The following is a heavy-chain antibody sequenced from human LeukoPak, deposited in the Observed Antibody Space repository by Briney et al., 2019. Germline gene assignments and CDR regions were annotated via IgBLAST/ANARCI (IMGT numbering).Heavy chain of an antibody. Sequence: GGSLRLSCAASAVTFSRFWMSWVRQAPGKGLGWGANIKQDGSEKYYVDAVKGRFTISRDNAKNSLYLQMNSPRAEGTAVYYCAMSLAIGGAPFDYWGQGTLVTVSS. D-gene: IGHD3-16*01. V-gene: IGHV3-7*01. CDR1: AVTFSRFW. CDR3: AMSLAIGGAPFDY. J-gene: IGHJ4*02. CDR2: IKQDGSEK.